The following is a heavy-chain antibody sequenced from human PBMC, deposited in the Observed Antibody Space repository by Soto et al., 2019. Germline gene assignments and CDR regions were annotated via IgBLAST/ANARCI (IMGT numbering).Heavy chain of an antibody. CDR2: MNPNSGNT. CDR1: GYTFTSYD. CDR3: ARGFGRRSTMSGVVTNGFDP. J-gene: IGHJ5*02. D-gene: IGHD3-3*01. V-gene: IGHV1-8*01. Sequence: QVQLVQSGAEVKKPGASVKVSCKASGYTFTSYDINWVRQATGQGLEWMGWMNPNSGNTGYAQKFQGRVTMTRNTSKSTAYMALSSLRSEDTAVYYGARGFGRRSTMSGVVTNGFDPWGQGTLVTVSS.